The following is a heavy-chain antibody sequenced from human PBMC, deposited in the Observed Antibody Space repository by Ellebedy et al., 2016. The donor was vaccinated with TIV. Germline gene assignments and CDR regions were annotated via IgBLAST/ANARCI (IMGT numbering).Heavy chain of an antibody. V-gene: IGHV3-20*04. CDR1: GFTFDDYG. Sequence: GESLKISXAASGFTFDDYGMSWVRQAPGKGLEWVSGINWNGGSTGYADSVKGRFTISRDNAKNSLYLQMNSLRAEDTALYYCARELGSGMIDAFDIWGQGTMVTVSS. CDR3: ARELGSGMIDAFDI. CDR2: INWNGGST. J-gene: IGHJ3*02. D-gene: IGHD6-19*01.